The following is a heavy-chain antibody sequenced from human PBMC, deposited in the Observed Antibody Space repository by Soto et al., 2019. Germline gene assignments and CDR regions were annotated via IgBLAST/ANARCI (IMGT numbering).Heavy chain of an antibody. CDR3: ARGGRYCYGSGSYRFFDY. V-gene: IGHV4-34*01. CDR2: INHSGST. J-gene: IGHJ4*02. Sequence: SETLSLTCAVYGGSFSGYYWSWIRQPPWKGLEWIGEINHSGSTNYNPSLKSRVTISVDTSKNQFSLKLSSVTAADTAVYYCARGGRYCYGSGSYRFFDYWGQGTLVTVSS. CDR1: GGSFSGYY. D-gene: IGHD3-10*01.